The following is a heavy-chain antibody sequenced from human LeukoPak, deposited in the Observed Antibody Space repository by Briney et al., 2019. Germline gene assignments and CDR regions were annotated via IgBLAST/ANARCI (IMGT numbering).Heavy chain of an antibody. CDR1: GGSISSGSYY. D-gene: IGHD6-13*01. V-gene: IGHV4-61*02. Sequence: SETLSLTCTVSGGSISSGSYYWSWIRQPAGKGLEWIGRIYTRGSANYNPSLNSRVTISVDTSKNQFSLKLSSVTAADTAVYYCARARAAAGQIDYWGQGTLVTVSS. J-gene: IGHJ4*02. CDR3: ARARAAAGQIDY. CDR2: IYTRGSA.